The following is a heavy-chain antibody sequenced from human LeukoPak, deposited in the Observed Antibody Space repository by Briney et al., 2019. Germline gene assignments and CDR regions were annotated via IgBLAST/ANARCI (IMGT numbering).Heavy chain of an antibody. CDR2: IYHSGST. V-gene: IGHV4-30-2*01. CDR1: GGSISSGGYS. CDR3: ARAHMTTEGRSYFDY. Sequence: TLSLTCAVSGGSISSGGYSWSWIRQPPGKGLEWIGYIYHSGSTYYNPSLKSRVTISVDRSKNQFSLKLSSVTAADTAVYYCARAHMTTEGRSYFDYWGQGTLVTVSS. D-gene: IGHD4-17*01. J-gene: IGHJ4*02.